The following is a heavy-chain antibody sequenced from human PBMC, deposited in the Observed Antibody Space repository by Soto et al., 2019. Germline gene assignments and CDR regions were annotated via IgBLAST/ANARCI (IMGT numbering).Heavy chain of an antibody. D-gene: IGHD6-19*01. J-gene: IGHJ4*02. Sequence: EIHLLQSGGGLVQPGGSLRLSCAASGFTFSNYAMSWVRQAPGKEPEWVSAISGSDGNTFYADSVGGRFTISRDNSRNTLYLQMNSLRAGDAATYYCAKDVLADGFSVAAFDNWGQGSLVTVSS. CDR2: ISGSDGNT. CDR3: AKDVLADGFSVAAFDN. V-gene: IGHV3-23*01. CDR1: GFTFSNYA.